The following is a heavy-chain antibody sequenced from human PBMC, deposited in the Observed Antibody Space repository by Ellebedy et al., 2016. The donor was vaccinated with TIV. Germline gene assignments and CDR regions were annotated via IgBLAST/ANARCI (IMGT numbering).Heavy chain of an antibody. V-gene: IGHV3-23*01. CDR2: ISGSGGST. CDR3: AREPRHGGDFDY. CDR1: GFTFSSYA. Sequence: GESLKISXAASGFTFSSYAMSWVRQAPGKGLEWVSAISGSGGSTYYADSVKGRFTISRDNSKNTLYLQMNSLRAEDTAVYYCAREPRHGGDFDYWGQGTLVTVSS. J-gene: IGHJ4*02. D-gene: IGHD3-10*01.